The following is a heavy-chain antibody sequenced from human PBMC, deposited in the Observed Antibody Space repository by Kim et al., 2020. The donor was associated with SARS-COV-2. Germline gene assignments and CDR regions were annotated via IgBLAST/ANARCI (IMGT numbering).Heavy chain of an antibody. CDR3: ARDRGRVTTEFDY. CDR2: ISGGGTYI. V-gene: IGHV3-21*01. CDR1: GFTFSSYS. D-gene: IGHD2-21*02. Sequence: GGSLRLSCAASGFTFSSYSMNWVRQAPGKGLEWVSTISGGGTYIYYAVSVKGRFTISRDNAKNSLYLQMNSLRAEDTAVYYCARDRGRVTTEFDYWGQGTLVTVSS. J-gene: IGHJ4*02.